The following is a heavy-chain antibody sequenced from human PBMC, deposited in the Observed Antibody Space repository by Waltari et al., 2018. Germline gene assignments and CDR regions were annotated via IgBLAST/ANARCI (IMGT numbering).Heavy chain of an antibody. Sequence: EVQLVESGGGLVQPGGSLRLSCAASAFTFRHYWLHWVRQAPGKGLVSVSQISTDGSITNYADSVKGRFTISRDNAENTLSLQMHSLRAEDTAVYYCVKYSSSFLGDCWGQGTLVTVSS. CDR1: AFTFRHYW. CDR3: VKYSSSFLGDC. V-gene: IGHV3-74*01. J-gene: IGHJ4*02. CDR2: ISTDGSIT. D-gene: IGHD6-19*01.